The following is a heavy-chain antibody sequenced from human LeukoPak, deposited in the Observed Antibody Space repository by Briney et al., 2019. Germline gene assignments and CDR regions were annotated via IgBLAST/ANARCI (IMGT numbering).Heavy chain of an antibody. CDR3: ARGSDYGDYDDWFDP. V-gene: IGHV3-30*04. J-gene: IGHJ5*02. D-gene: IGHD4-17*01. CDR1: GFTFSGYA. CDR2: ISYDGSNK. Sequence: GRSLRLSCAASGFTFSGYAMHWVRQAPGKGLEWVAVISYDGSNKYYADSVKGRFTISRDNSKNTLYLQMNSLRAEDTAVYYCARGSDYGDYDDWFDPWGQGTLVTVSS.